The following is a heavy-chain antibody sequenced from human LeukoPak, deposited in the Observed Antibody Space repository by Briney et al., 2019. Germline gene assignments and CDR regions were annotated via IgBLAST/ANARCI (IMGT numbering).Heavy chain of an antibody. V-gene: IGHV1-46*01. D-gene: IGHD1-26*01. CDR2: INPSGGST. J-gene: IGHJ4*02. CDR1: GYTFTSYY. CDR3: AKASLSGSCLPVYDY. Sequence: ASVKVSCKASGYTFTSYYMHWVRQAPGQGLEWMGIINPSGGSTSYAQKFQGRVTMTRDMSTSTVYMELSSLRSEDTAVYYCAKASLSGSCLPVYDYWGQGTLVTVSS.